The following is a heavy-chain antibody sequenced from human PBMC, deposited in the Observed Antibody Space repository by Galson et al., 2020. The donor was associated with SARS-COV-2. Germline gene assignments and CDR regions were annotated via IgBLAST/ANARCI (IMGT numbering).Heavy chain of an antibody. CDR3: AKDQAYMVRGVIVTPSWFDP. V-gene: IGHV6-1*01. J-gene: IGHJ5*02. D-gene: IGHD3-10*01. CDR1: GDSVSSNSAV. Sequence: SQTLSLTCAISGDSVSSNSAVWTWIRQSPSRGLEWLGRTYYRSKWYNDYAMSMKSRITINPDTSTNQFSLQLNSVTPEDSAVYYCAKDQAYMVRGVIVTPSWFDPWGQGTLVTVSS. CDR2: TYYRSKWYN.